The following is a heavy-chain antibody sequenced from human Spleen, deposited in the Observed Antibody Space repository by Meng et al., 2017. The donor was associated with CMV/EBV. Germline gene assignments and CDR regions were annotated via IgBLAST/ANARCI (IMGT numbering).Heavy chain of an antibody. D-gene: IGHD2-21*01. J-gene: IGHJ4*02. CDR1: GFTFSNAW. CDR2: IKSKSEGETI. V-gene: IGHV3-15*01. Sequence: GESLKISCAASGFTFSNAWMTWVRQSPGKGLEWVGRIKSKSEGETIDYAAPVKGRFTISRDDSKNTLYLQMDSLKTEDTGVYYCATDENAFCGGDCYLDYWGQGTLVTVSS. CDR3: ATDENAFCGGDCYLDY.